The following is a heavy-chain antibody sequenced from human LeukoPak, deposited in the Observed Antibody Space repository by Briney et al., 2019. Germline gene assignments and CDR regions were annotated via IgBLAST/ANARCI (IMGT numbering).Heavy chain of an antibody. CDR2: ITVSGDNT. CDR1: GFTFSSYA. Sequence: GGSLRLSCAASGFTFSSYAMSWVRQAPGKGLEWVSGITVSGDNTYYADSLKGRVSISRDNSKNTLYLQMNSLRAEDTAVYYCAKAREGVRIGPFDYWGRGTLVTVSS. J-gene: IGHJ4*02. V-gene: IGHV3-23*01. CDR3: AKAREGVRIGPFDY. D-gene: IGHD3-10*01.